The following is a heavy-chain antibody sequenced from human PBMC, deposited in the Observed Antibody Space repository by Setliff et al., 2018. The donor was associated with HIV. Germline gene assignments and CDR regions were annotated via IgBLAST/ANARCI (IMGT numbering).Heavy chain of an antibody. V-gene: IGHV3-48*04. CDR3: ASPPYSGSPWSPYFDY. D-gene: IGHD1-26*01. CDR2: ISSSSSTI. J-gene: IGHJ4*02. CDR1: GFTFSTYS. Sequence: PGGSLRLSCAASGFTFSTYSMTWVRQAPGKGLEWVSFISSSSSTIYYADSVKGRFTISRDNAKNSLYLQMNSLRAEDTAVYYCASPPYSGSPWSPYFDYWGQGTLVTVSS.